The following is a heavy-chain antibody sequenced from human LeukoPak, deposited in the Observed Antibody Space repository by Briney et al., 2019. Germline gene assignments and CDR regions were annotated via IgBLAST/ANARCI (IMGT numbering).Heavy chain of an antibody. CDR2: ISGSGGST. CDR3: AKPVAQQLGYYYYYYYMDV. CDR1: GFTFGDYA. V-gene: IGHV3-23*01. J-gene: IGHJ6*03. D-gene: IGHD3-16*01. Sequence: PGGSLRLSCTASGFTFGDYAMSWVRQAPGKGLEWVSAISGSGGSTYYADSVKGRFTISRDNSKNTLYLQMNSLRAEDTAVYYCAKPVAQQLGYYYYYYYMDVWGKGTTVTVSS.